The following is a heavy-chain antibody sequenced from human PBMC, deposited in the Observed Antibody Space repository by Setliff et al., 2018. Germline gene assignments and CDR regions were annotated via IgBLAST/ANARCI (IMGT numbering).Heavy chain of an antibody. J-gene: IGHJ5*02. D-gene: IGHD3-10*01. V-gene: IGHV1-69*10. Sequence: ASVKVSCKASGGTFSSYAISWVRQAPGQGLEWMGGIIPILGIANYAQKFQGRVTITTDESTSTAYMELSSLRSEETALYYCARGLMVRRSNWFDPWGQGTLVTVSS. CDR2: IIPILGIA. CDR3: ARGLMVRRSNWFDP. CDR1: GGTFSSYA.